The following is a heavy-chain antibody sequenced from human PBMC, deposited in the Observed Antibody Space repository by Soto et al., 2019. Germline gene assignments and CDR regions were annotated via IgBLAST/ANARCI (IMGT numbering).Heavy chain of an antibody. D-gene: IGHD3-10*01. V-gene: IGHV4-34*01. CDR3: ARGAYGSGSHHWFDP. J-gene: IGHJ5*02. CDR2: INHSGST. CDR1: GGSFSGYY. Sequence: SETLSLTCAFYGGSFSGYYWSWIRQPPGKGLEWIGEINHSGSTNYNPSLKSRVTISVDTSKNQFSLKLSSVTAADTAVYYCARGAYGSGSHHWFDPWGQGTLVTVSS.